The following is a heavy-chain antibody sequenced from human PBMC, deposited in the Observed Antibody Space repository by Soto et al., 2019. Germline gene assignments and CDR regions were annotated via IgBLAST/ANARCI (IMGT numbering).Heavy chain of an antibody. Sequence: PGESLKISCKGSGYSFTSYWISWVRQMPGKGLEWMGRIDPSDSYTNYSPSFQGHVTISADKSISTAYLQWSSLRASDTAMYYCARQRFLEWLPYYYYGMDVWGQGTTVTVSS. D-gene: IGHD3-3*01. CDR2: IDPSDSYT. J-gene: IGHJ6*02. CDR1: GYSFTSYW. V-gene: IGHV5-10-1*01. CDR3: ARQRFLEWLPYYYYGMDV.